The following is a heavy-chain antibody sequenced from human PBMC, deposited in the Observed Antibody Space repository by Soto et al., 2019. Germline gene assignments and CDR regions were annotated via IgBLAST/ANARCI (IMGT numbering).Heavy chain of an antibody. V-gene: IGHV5-51*01. CDR3: ARLSGCSNGVCYKFDY. CDR1: GNTFINYW. CDR2: IFPADSDT. D-gene: IGHD2-8*01. J-gene: IGHJ4*02. Sequence: PGESLKISCQGFGNTFINYWIAWVRQMPGKGLGWMGFIFPADSDTRYSPSFQGQVPISADKSVSTAYLQLSSLKASDTAMYFCARLSGCSNGVCYKFDYWGQGALVTVSS.